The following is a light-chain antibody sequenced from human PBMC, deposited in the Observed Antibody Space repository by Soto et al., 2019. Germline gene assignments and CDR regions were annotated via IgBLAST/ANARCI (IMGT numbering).Light chain of an antibody. CDR2: GAS. J-gene: IGKJ1*01. CDR3: QQFGASLTWT. V-gene: IGKV3-20*01. Sequence: LTQSRSFLSASVVDRVTITCLASQGISSLLSWYQQKPGQPPRLLIYGASSRATGIPDRFSGSGSGTDFTLTISRLEPEDFAVYYCQQFGASLTWTFGQGTKVDIK. CDR1: QGISSL.